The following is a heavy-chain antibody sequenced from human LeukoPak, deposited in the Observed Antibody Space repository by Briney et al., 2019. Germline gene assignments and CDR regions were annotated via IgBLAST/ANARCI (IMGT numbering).Heavy chain of an antibody. CDR2: SYYSGNT. CDR1: GGAICSGDYY. D-gene: IGHD3-16*02. J-gene: IGHJ5*02. Sequence: SQTLSLTCTVSGGAICSGDYYWSWIRQPSGKGLEWIGYSYYSGNTYYNPSLKSRVTISMDTSKNQFSLKLNSMTAADTAVYYCATAPYEYIWGTYRTNWFDPWGQGTLVTVSS. CDR3: ATAPYEYIWGTYRTNWFDP. V-gene: IGHV4-30-4*01.